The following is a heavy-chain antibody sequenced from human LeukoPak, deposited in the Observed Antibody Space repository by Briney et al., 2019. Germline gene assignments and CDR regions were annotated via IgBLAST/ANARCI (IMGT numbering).Heavy chain of an antibody. CDR1: GYSFTNYW. CDR2: IDPSDSET. CDR3: ARQTAMGRSGDY. J-gene: IGHJ4*02. D-gene: IGHD5-18*01. Sequence: GASLKISCTAFGYSFTNYWIGWVRQMPGKGLEWMGIIDPSDSETRYTPSFQGQVTISADKSLSTAYLQWNSLKASDTAMYYCARQTAMGRSGDYWGQGSLVIVSS. V-gene: IGHV5-51*01.